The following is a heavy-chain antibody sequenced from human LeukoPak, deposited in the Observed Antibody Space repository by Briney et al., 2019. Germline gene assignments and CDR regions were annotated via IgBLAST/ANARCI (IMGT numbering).Heavy chain of an antibody. Sequence: PSETLSLTCTVSGGSISSSSYYWGWIRQPPGKGLEWIGSIYYSGSTYYNPSLKSRVTISVDTSKNQFSLKLSSVTAADTAVYYCASGTMIVVAYFDYWGQGTLVTVSS. CDR2: IYYSGST. J-gene: IGHJ4*02. D-gene: IGHD3-22*01. V-gene: IGHV4-39*07. CDR3: ASGTMIVVAYFDY. CDR1: GGSISSSSYY.